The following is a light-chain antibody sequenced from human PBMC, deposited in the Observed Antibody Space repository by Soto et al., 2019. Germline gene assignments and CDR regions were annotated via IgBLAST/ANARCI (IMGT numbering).Light chain of an antibody. V-gene: IGKV3-15*01. CDR3: QQYYNWPPYT. Sequence: EVVMTQSPATLSVSPGDRATLSCRASQSVDTNVVWYQHKPGQPPRRLVHSASIRATGVPARFTGIGSGTSFTLTISGLQSADFAIYYCQQYYNWPPYTFGKGTRLHIK. CDR2: SAS. J-gene: IGKJ2*01. CDR1: QSVDTN.